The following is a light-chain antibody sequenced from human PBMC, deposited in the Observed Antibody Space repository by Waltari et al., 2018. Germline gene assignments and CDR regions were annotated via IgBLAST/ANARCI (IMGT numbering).Light chain of an antibody. CDR1: SSDVGSHNL. CDR3: CSHAGSSTVV. CDR2: EVR. J-gene: IGLJ2*01. Sequence: QSALTQPASVSGSPGQSITISCTGTSSDVGSHNLVSWYHQHPGKAPKLMVYEVRKRPSGVSIRFSGSKSGNTASLTVSGLQAEDEADYYCCSHAGSSTVVFGGGTKLTVL. V-gene: IGLV2-23*02.